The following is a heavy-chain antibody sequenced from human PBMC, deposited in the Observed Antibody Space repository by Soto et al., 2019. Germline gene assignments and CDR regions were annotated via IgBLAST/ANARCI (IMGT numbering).Heavy chain of an antibody. CDR2: ISSSGSTI. V-gene: IGHV3-11*01. CDR1: GFTFSDYY. CDR3: SGDDIVVVPAAMRGYYMDV. Sequence: QVQLVESGGGLVKPGGSLRLSCAASGFTFSDYYMSWIRQAPGKGLEWVSYISSSGSTIYYADSVKGRFTTSRDNAKNSLYLQMNSLRAEDTAVYYCSGDDIVVVPAAMRGYYMDVWGKGTTVTVSS. D-gene: IGHD2-2*01. J-gene: IGHJ6*03.